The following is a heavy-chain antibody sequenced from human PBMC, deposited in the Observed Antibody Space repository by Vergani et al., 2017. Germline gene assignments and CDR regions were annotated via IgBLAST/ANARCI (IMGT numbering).Heavy chain of an antibody. V-gene: IGHV3-23*01. D-gene: IGHD3-22*01. J-gene: IGHJ4*02. CDR1: GFPFSSYP. Sequence: EVQLLESGGGLVQPGGSLSLSCAASGFPFSSYPMSWVRQAPGKGLGWVAAISGSGGRTSSADSVKGRFTLSRDNSKNTLYLQMTSLRAEDTAVYYCAKGLYYYDSSGPTDYWGQGTLVTVSS. CDR3: AKGLYYYDSSGPTDY. CDR2: ISGSGGRT.